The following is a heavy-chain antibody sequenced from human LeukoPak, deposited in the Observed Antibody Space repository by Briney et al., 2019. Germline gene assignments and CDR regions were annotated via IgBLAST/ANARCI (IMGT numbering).Heavy chain of an antibody. J-gene: IGHJ6*03. CDR2: IYYSGST. D-gene: IGHD6-13*01. V-gene: IGHV4-39*01. CDR1: GGSISSSSYY. CDR3: ARHVQQLVLFYYYYYMDV. Sequence: PSETLSLTCTISGGSISSSSYYWGWIRQPPGKGLEWIGSIYYSGSTYYNPSLKSRVTISVDTSKNQFSLKLSSVTAADTAVYYCARHVQQLVLFYYYYYMDVWGKGTTVTISS.